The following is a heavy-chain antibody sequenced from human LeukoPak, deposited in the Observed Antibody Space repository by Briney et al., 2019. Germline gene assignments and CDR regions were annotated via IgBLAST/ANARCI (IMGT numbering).Heavy chain of an antibody. Sequence: PSETLSLTCAVYGGSFSGYYWSWIRQPPGKGLEWIGKINHSGSTDYNPSLKSRVTISVDTSKNQFSLKLSSVTAADTAVYYCARGRGYSYGYGYWGQGTLVTVSS. D-gene: IGHD5-18*01. CDR2: INHSGST. CDR3: ARGRGYSYGYGY. CDR1: GGSFSGYY. V-gene: IGHV4-34*01. J-gene: IGHJ4*02.